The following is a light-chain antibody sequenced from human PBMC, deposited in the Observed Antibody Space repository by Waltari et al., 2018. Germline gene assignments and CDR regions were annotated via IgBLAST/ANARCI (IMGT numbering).Light chain of an antibody. V-gene: IGKV1-5*03. CDR1: QSVGTW. Sequence: DIQMTQSPSTLSASLGARVTITCRASQSVGTWLAWYQQTQGKAPKLLTYKASTLENGVPSRFSGTGSGTEFTLTISSLQPGDFATYYCQQYYKNWAFGQGTKVEIK. J-gene: IGKJ1*01. CDR3: QQYYKNWA. CDR2: KAS.